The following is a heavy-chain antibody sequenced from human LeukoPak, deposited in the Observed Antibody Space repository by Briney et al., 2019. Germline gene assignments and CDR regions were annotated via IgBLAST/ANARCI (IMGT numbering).Heavy chain of an antibody. CDR2: IYSGSST. CDR1: GYTVSSNY. J-gene: IGHJ4*02. D-gene: IGHD6-19*01. CDR3: ARDRSSGWYVYDY. Sequence: GGSLRLSCAASGYTVSSNYMSWVRQAPGKGLEWLAVIYSGSSTYYADSVKGRFTISRDNSKNTLYLQMNSLRAEDTAVYYCARDRSSGWYVYDYWGQGTLVAVSS. V-gene: IGHV3-53*01.